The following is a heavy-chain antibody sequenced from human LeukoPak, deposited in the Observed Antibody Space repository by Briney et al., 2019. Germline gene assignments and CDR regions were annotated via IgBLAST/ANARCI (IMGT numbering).Heavy chain of an antibody. D-gene: IGHD6-19*01. CDR2: IYYSGST. CDR1: GGSISSSSCY. Sequence: SEPLSLTCTVSGGSISSSSCYWGWIRQPPGKGLEWIGSIYYSGSTYYNPSLKSRVTISVDTSKNQFSLKLSSVTAADTAVYYCARHSSSGWRGYWYFDLWGRGTLVTVSS. V-gene: IGHV4-39*01. J-gene: IGHJ2*01. CDR3: ARHSSSGWRGYWYFDL.